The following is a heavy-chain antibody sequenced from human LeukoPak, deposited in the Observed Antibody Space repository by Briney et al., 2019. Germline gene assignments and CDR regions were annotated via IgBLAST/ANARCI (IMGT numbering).Heavy chain of an antibody. CDR3: ARLHYYDSSGYYTPTMAFDI. J-gene: IGHJ3*02. Sequence: PSETLSLTCTVSGGSISSYYWSWIRQPPGKGLDWIGYIHYSGSTNYNPSLKRRVTISVDTSKKQFSLKLSSVTAADTAVYYCARLHYYDSSGYYTPTMAFDIWGQGTMVTVSS. V-gene: IGHV4-59*08. D-gene: IGHD3-22*01. CDR1: GGSISSYY. CDR2: IHYSGST.